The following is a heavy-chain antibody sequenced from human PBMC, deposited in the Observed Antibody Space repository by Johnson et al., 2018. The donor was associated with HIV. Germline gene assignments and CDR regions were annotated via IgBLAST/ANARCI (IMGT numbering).Heavy chain of an antibody. D-gene: IGHD1-26*01. CDR1: GFTVSSNY. Sequence: VQLVESGGGLVQPGGSLRLSCAASGFTVSSNYMSWVRQAPGKGLEWVSVIYSGGSTYYADSVKGRFTISRDNSKNTLYLQMNSLRAEDTTVYYCAKDPYSGSPIDIWGQGTMVTVSS. CDR3: AKDPYSGSPIDI. V-gene: IGHV3-66*02. J-gene: IGHJ3*02. CDR2: IYSGGST.